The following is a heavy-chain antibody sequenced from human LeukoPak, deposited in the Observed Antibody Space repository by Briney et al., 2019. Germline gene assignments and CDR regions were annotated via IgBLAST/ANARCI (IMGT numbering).Heavy chain of an antibody. CDR3: ARVRLGIAVAGKYYYYYMDV. CDR2: IYTSGST. CDR1: GGSFRIYY. D-gene: IGHD6-19*01. J-gene: IGHJ6*03. Sequence: SETLSLTCTVSGGSFRIYYWSWLRQSAGEGLEWIGRIYTSGSTNYNPSLKGRVHMSVDTSKNQFSLKLSSVTAADTAVYYCARVRLGIAVAGKYYYYYMDVWGKGNTVTVSS. V-gene: IGHV4-4*07.